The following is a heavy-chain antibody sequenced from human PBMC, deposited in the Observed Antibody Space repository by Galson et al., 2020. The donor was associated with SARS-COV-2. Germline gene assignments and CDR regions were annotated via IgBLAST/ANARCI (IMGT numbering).Heavy chain of an antibody. D-gene: IGHD3-10*01. V-gene: IGHV4-39*01. J-gene: IGHJ6*02. CDR3: ARHDGTMVRGSPHHGGIYYYYGMDV. Sequence: SETLSLTCTVSGGSISSSSYYWGWIRQPPGKGLEWIGSIYYSGSTYYNPSLKSRVTISVDTSKNQFSLKLSSVTAADTAVYYCARHDGTMVRGSPHHGGIYYYYGMDVWGQGTTVTVSS. CDR2: IYYSGST. CDR1: GGSISSSSYY.